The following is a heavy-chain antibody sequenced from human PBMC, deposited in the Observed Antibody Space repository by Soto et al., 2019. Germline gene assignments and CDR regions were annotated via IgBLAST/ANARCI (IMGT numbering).Heavy chain of an antibody. J-gene: IGHJ5*02. V-gene: IGHV1-69*06. Sequence: QVQLVQSGAEVKKPGSSVKVSCKASGGTFSSYAISWVRQAPGQGLEWMGGIIPIFGTANYAQKFQGRVTITADKSTSTAYMELSSLRSEDTAVYYCANYHIITIFGVVTRGVGWFDPWGQGTLVTVSS. D-gene: IGHD3-3*01. CDR1: GGTFSSYA. CDR2: IIPIFGTA. CDR3: ANYHIITIFGVVTRGVGWFDP.